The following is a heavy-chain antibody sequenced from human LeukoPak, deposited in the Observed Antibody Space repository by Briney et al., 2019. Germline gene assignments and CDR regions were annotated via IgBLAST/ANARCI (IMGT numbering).Heavy chain of an antibody. CDR3: AREYCSGGSGYAHFDY. J-gene: IGHJ4*02. D-gene: IGHD2-15*01. CDR2: INHSGST. V-gene: IGHV4-34*01. CDR1: GGSFSGYY. Sequence: SETLSLTCAVYGGSFSGYYWSWIRQPPGKGLEWIGEINHSGSTNYNPSLKSRVTISVDTSKNQFSLKLSSVTAADTAVYYCAREYCSGGSGYAHFDYWGQGTLVTVSS.